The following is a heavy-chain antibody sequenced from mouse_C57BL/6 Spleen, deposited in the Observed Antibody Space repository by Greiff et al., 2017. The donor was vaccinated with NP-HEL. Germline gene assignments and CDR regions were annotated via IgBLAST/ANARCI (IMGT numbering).Heavy chain of an antibody. CDR2: IYPGDGDT. D-gene: IGHD1-1*01. J-gene: IGHJ1*03. Sequence: QVQLKESGAELVKPGASVKISCKASGYAFSSYWMNWVKQRPGKGLEWIGQIYPGDGDTNYNGKFKGKATLTADKSSSTAYMQLSSLTSEDSAVYFCARGGDYYGSNWYFDVWGTGTTVTVSS. CDR3: ARGGDYYGSNWYFDV. V-gene: IGHV1-80*01. CDR1: GYAFSSYW.